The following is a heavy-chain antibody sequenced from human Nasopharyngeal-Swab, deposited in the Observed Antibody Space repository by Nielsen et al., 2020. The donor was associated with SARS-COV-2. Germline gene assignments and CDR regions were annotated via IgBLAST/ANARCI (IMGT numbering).Heavy chain of an antibody. V-gene: IGHV3-7*04. CDR3: ARDGLWGRDY. Sequence: GESLKISCSASGFTFSSYAMHWVRQAPGKGLEWVANIKEDGSEEYYVDSVKGRFTISRDNAKNSLYLQLNSLRAEDTAIYYCARDGLWGRDYWGQGTLVTVSS. D-gene: IGHD7-27*01. J-gene: IGHJ4*02. CDR1: GFTFSSYA. CDR2: IKEDGSEE.